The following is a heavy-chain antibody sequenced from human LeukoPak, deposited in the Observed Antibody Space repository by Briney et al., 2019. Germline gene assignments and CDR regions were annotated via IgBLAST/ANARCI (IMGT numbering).Heavy chain of an antibody. CDR3: ASAYYYDSSGYYDAFDI. CDR1: GYTFTSYA. V-gene: IGHV7-4-1*02. CDR2: INTNTGNP. D-gene: IGHD3-22*01. J-gene: IGHJ3*02. Sequence: ASVKVSCKASGYTFTSYAMNWVRPAPGQGLEWMGWINTNTGNPTYAQGFTGRFVFSLDTSVSTAYLQISSLKAEDTAVYYCASAYYYDSSGYYDAFDIWGQGTMVTVSS.